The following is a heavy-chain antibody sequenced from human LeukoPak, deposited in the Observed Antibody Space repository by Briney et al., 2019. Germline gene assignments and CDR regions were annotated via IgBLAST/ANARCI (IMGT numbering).Heavy chain of an antibody. J-gene: IGHJ3*02. D-gene: IGHD5-12*01. CDR1: GFTFSSTW. CDR2: IKSAIDSGAT. Sequence: GGSLRLSCAASGFTFSSTWMNWVRQAPGKGLEWVGRIKSAIDSGATDYAAPVQGRFTISRDDSQATLYLQMNGLRTEDTAVYYCTTGGDVIVAGTRAFDIWGQGTMVTVSS. CDR3: TTGGDVIVAGTRAFDI. V-gene: IGHV3-15*07.